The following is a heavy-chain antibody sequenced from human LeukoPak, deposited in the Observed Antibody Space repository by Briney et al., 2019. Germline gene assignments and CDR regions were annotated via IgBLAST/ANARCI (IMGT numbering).Heavy chain of an antibody. V-gene: IGHV1-2*02. CDR1: GYTFTSYG. D-gene: IGHD6-13*01. CDR3: ATYSSSWYWG. CDR2: INPNSGGT. J-gene: IGHJ4*02. Sequence: ASVKVSCKASGYTFTSYGISWVRQAPGQGLEWMGWINPNSGGTNYAQKFQGRVTVTRDTSISTAYMELSRLRSDDTAVYYCATYSSSWYWGWGQGTLVTVSS.